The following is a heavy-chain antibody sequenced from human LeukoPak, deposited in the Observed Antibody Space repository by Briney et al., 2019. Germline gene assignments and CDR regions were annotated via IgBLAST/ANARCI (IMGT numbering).Heavy chain of an antibody. J-gene: IGHJ4*02. D-gene: IGHD5-12*01. CDR2: IKQDGSEK. CDR3: ARKGEWGYDYPPFFDY. CDR1: GFTFSSYW. V-gene: IGHV3-7*03. Sequence: GGSLRLSCAASGFTFSSYWMSWVRQAPGKGLEWVANIKQDGSEKYYVDSVKGRFSISRDNAKNSLYLQMNSLRAEDTAVYYCARKGEWGYDYPPFFDYWGQGTLVTVSS.